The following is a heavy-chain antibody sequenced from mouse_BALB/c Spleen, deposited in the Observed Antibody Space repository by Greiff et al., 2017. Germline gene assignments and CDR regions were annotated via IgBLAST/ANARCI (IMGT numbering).Heavy chain of an antibody. CDR3: AENGDYGSWYFDV. D-gene: IGHD1-2*01. Sequence: QVQLQQSGPSLVQPSQSLSITCTVSGFSLTSYGVHWVRQSPGKGLEWLGVIWRGGSTDNNAAFMYRLSITKDNSKSQVFFKMNSLQADDTAKYYGAENGDYGSWYFDVWGAGTTVTVSS. CDR2: IWRGGST. CDR1: GFSLTSYG. V-gene: IGHV2-5-1*01. J-gene: IGHJ1*01.